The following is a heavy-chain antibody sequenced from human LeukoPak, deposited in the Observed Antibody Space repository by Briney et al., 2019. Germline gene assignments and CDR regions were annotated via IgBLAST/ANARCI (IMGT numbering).Heavy chain of an antibody. D-gene: IGHD6-19*01. Sequence: GGSLRLSRAASGFTFDDYAMHWVRQAPGKGLEWVSLISWDGGSTYYADSVKGRFTISRDDSKNSLYLQMNSLRAEDTALYYCAKDIAAVAGTTSNFQHWGQGTLVTVSS. CDR1: GFTFDDYA. J-gene: IGHJ1*01. V-gene: IGHV3-43D*03. CDR2: ISWDGGST. CDR3: AKDIAAVAGTTSNFQH.